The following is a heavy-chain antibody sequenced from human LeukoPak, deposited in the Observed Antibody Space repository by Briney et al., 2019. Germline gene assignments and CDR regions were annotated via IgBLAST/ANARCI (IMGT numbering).Heavy chain of an antibody. Sequence: ASVKVSCTASGYTFTGYYMHWVRQAPGQGLEWMGWINPNSGGTNYAQKFQGWVTMTRDTSISTAYMELSRLRSDDTAVYYCARSPLRYFDWFDYWGQGTLVTVSS. CDR1: GYTFTGYY. V-gene: IGHV1-2*04. D-gene: IGHD3-9*01. J-gene: IGHJ4*02. CDR2: INPNSGGT. CDR3: ARSPLRYFDWFDY.